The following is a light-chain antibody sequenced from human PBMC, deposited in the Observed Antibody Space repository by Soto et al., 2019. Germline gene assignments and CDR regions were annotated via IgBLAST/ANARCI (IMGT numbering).Light chain of an antibody. CDR2: VAF. CDR1: QGSRND. V-gene: IGKV1-6*01. Sequence: AIQLTQSPSSLSASVGDRVTITCRASQGSRNDLGWYQQKPGKAPKLLIYVAFNLQSGVPSRLSGSGSGTDLTLTINSLQPEDFATYYCLQDYSYPWTFGQGTKVEIK. CDR3: LQDYSYPWT. J-gene: IGKJ1*01.